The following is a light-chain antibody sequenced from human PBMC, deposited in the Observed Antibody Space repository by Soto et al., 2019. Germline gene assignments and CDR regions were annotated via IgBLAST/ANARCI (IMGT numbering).Light chain of an antibody. CDR3: QQRSNGRST. CDR2: DXS. Sequence: IVLTQSPATLSLSPGERATLSXRASPSVSRYLAWYQQNRGQAPRLXXADXSNRATGSPARFSGSGSGTDFTLPISSLEPEDFSVYYSQQRSNGRSTFGQGTRLEIK. CDR1: PSVSRY. V-gene: IGKV3-11*01. J-gene: IGKJ5*01.